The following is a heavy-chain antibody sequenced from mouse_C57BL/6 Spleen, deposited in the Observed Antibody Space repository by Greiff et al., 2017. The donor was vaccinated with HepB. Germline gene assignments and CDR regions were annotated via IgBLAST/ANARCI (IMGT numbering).Heavy chain of an antibody. Sequence: QVQLQQPGAELVKPGASVKLSCKASGYTFTSYWMQWVKQRPGQGLEWIGEIDPSDSYTNYNQKFKGKATLTVDTSSSTAYMQLSSLTSEDSAVYYCARRRSKDAMDYWGQGTSVTVSS. CDR1: GYTFTSYW. CDR2: IDPSDSYT. CDR3: ARRRSKDAMDY. V-gene: IGHV1-50*01. J-gene: IGHJ4*01. D-gene: IGHD2-5*01.